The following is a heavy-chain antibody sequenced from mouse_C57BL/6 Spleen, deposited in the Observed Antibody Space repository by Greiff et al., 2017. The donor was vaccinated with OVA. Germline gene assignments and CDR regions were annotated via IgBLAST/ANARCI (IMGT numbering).Heavy chain of an antibody. J-gene: IGHJ2*01. D-gene: IGHD4-1*01. CDR3: TRWMGLDY. CDR2: IHPETGGT. Sequence: QFQLQQSGAELVRPGASVTLSCKASGYTFTDYEMHWVKQTPVHGLEWIGAIHPETGGTAYNQKFKGKAILTADKSSSTAYMELRSLTSEDSAVYYCTRWMGLDYWGQGTTLTVSS. CDR1: GYTFTDYE. V-gene: IGHV1-15*01.